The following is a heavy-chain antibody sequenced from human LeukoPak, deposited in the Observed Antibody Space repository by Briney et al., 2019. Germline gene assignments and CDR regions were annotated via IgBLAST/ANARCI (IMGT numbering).Heavy chain of an antibody. D-gene: IGHD6-6*01. J-gene: IGHJ6*02. V-gene: IGHV3-21*01. CDR2: ISSGGGYI. CDR1: GFTFSYFT. Sequence: GGSLILSCAASGFTFSYFTINWVRQAPGTGLEWVSSISSGGGYIYYADSVKGRFTISRDNARNSVYLQMNSLRAEDTAVYSGARVSSFSMDVWGQGTTVTVSS. CDR3: ARVSSFSMDV.